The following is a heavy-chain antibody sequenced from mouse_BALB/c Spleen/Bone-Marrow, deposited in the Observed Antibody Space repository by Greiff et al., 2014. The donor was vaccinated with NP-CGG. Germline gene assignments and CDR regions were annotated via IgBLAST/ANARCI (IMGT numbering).Heavy chain of an antibody. CDR1: GYTFTSYT. CDR2: INPSSGYI. J-gene: IGHJ4*01. CDR3: ARRYGNYDTMDY. Sequence: QVQLQQSAAELARPGASVKMSCKASGYTFTSYTMHWVKQRPGQGLEWIGYINPSSGYIEYNQKFKDKTTLTADKSSSTAYMQLSSLTSEDSAAYYCARRYGNYDTMDYWGQGTSVTVSS. D-gene: IGHD2-1*01. V-gene: IGHV1-4*02.